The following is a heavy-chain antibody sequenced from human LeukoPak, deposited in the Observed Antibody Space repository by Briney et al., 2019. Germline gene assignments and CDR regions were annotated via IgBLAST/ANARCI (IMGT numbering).Heavy chain of an antibody. CDR2: VRGSGTDT. CDR3: AKTSRRDSAYDSPFDY. CDR1: RFTFSTYA. J-gene: IGHJ4*02. Sequence: GGSLRLSCAASRFTFSTYAMTWVRQAPGKGLEWVSAVRGSGTDTYYADSVKGRFTISRDNSKNTLYLQMNSLRAEGTPIYYCAKTSRRDSAYDSPFDYWGQGTLVTVSS. D-gene: IGHD5-12*01. V-gene: IGHV3-23*01.